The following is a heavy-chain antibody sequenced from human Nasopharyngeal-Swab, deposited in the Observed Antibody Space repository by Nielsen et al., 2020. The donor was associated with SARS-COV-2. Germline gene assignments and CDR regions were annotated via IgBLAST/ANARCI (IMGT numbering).Heavy chain of an antibody. J-gene: IGHJ6*02. Sequence: SETLSLTCAFYGGSFSGYYWSWIRQSPGKGLEWIGEINHSGSTNYSPSLKSRVTISVDTSKNRFSLKLRSVIAADTAVYYCSRDNGGAEYYGSGSYYNWGYYYYGMDVWGQGTTVTVPS. D-gene: IGHD3-10*01. V-gene: IGHV4-34*01. CDR1: GGSFSGYY. CDR2: INHSGST. CDR3: SRDNGGAEYYGSGSYYNWGYYYYGMDV.